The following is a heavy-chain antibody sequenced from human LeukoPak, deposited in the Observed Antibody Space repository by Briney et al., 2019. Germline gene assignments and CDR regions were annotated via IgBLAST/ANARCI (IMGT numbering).Heavy chain of an antibody. D-gene: IGHD6-6*01. Sequence: ASVKVSCEASGGTFSSYAISWVRQAPGQGLEWMGGIIPIFGTANYAQKFQGRVTITADKSTSTAYMELSSLRSEDTAVYYCARCATARLLNWFDPWGQGTLVTVSS. CDR3: ARCATARLLNWFDP. V-gene: IGHV1-69*06. CDR1: GGTFSSYA. CDR2: IIPIFGTA. J-gene: IGHJ5*02.